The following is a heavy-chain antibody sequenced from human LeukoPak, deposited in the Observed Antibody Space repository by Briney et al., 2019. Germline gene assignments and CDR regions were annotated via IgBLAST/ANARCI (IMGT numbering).Heavy chain of an antibody. V-gene: IGHV4-59*01. J-gene: IGHJ6*03. CDR1: GDSISSYY. CDR2: ISYSGST. Sequence: SETLSLTCTVSGDSISSYYWSWIRQPPGKGLEWIGYISYSGSTNYNPSLKSRVTISVDTSNNQFSLKLSSVTAADTAVYYCARRSTLRVAAVAYGYMDVWGKGTTVTVTS. CDR3: ARRSTLRVAAVAYGYMDV. D-gene: IGHD6-13*01.